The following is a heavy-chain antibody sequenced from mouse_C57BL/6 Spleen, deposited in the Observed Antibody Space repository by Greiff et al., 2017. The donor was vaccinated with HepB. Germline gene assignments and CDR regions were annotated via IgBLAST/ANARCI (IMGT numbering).Heavy chain of an antibody. CDR2: IDPNSGGT. J-gene: IGHJ3*01. CDR1: GYTFTSYW. CDR3: GYDYDVPLAY. V-gene: IGHV1-72*01. D-gene: IGHD2-4*01. Sequence: QVQLQQPGAELVKPGASVKLSCKASGYTFTSYWMHWVKQRPGRGLEWIGRIDPNSGGTKYNEKFKSKASLTVDKPSSTAYMQRSSLTSEDSAVYYCGYDYDVPLAYGGQGTLVTVSA.